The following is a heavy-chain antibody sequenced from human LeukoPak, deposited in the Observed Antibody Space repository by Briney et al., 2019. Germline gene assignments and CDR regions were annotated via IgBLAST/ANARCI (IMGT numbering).Heavy chain of an antibody. V-gene: IGHV3-30*18. CDR1: GFTFSSYG. CDR2: IPYDGSNK. Sequence: PGGSLRLSCAASGFTFSSYGMHWVRQAPGKGLEWVAVIPYDGSNKYYADSVKGRFTISRDNSKNTLYLQMNSLGAEDTAVYYCAKDRDGAFDIWGQGTMVTVSS. J-gene: IGHJ3*02. CDR3: AKDRDGAFDI. D-gene: IGHD3-10*01.